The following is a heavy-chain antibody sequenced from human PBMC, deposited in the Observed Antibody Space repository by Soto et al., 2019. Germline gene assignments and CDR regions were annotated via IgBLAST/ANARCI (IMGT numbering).Heavy chain of an antibody. CDR1: GDSVSSNSAA. CDR2: TYYRSKWYN. V-gene: IGHV6-1*01. D-gene: IGHD6-6*01. CDR3: ASDDLSPYSSSSGGYFDY. J-gene: IGHJ4*02. Sequence: SQTLSLTCAISGDSVSSNSAAWNWIRQSPSRGLEWLGRTYYRSKWYNDYAVAVKSRITINPDTSKNQFSLLLNSVTPEDTAVYYCASDDLSPYSSSSGGYFDYWGQGTLVTVSS.